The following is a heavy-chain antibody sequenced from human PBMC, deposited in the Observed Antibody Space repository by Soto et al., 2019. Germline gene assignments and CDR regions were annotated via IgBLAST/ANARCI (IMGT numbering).Heavy chain of an antibody. CDR2: IWYDGSNK. CDR1: GFTFSSYG. Sequence: GGSLRLSCAASGFTFSSYGMHWVRQAPGKGLEWVAVIWYDGSNKYYADSVKGRITISRDNSKNTLYLQMNSLRAEDTAVYYCARDFKIQLWLIGKKTYWYFDLWGRGTLVTVSS. D-gene: IGHD5-18*01. V-gene: IGHV3-33*01. CDR3: ARDFKIQLWLIGKKTYWYFDL. J-gene: IGHJ2*01.